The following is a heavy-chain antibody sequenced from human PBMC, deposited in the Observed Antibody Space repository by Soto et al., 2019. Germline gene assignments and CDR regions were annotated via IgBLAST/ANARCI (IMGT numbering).Heavy chain of an antibody. V-gene: IGHV4-30-4*08. D-gene: IGHD3-22*01. CDR3: ASGCSYESSGYYQRLSRDI. CDR2: IYYSGST. J-gene: IGHJ3*02. Sequence: CYWICIRKTPGKGLEWIGYIYYSGSTYYNPSLKSRVTISVDTSKNQFSLKLSSVTAADTAVYYCASGCSYESSGYYQRLSRDIWGQGAMVTV. CDR1: CY.